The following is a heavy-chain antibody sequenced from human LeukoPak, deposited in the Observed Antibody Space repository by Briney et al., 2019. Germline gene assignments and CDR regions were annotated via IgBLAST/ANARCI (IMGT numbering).Heavy chain of an antibody. CDR2: IQYDGSTK. Sequence: GGSLRLSCVLSGLTFSGSGMHWVRQAPGKGLEWVTFIQYDGSTKYYTDSVKGRFIISRDNSKNTVYLQMNSLRDEDTAIYYCAREGGTVVAGTFDYWGQGTLVTVSS. CDR3: AREGGTVVAGTFDY. V-gene: IGHV3-30*02. CDR1: GLTFSGSG. J-gene: IGHJ4*02. D-gene: IGHD6-19*01.